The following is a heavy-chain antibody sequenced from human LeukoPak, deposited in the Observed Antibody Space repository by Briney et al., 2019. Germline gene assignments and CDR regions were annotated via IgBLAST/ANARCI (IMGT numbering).Heavy chain of an antibody. V-gene: IGHV3-21*01. Sequence: GGSLRLSCAASGFTFNTDTMNWVRQARGKGLEWVSSITASSTAIYSADSVKGRFTISRDNAKNFLYLQMNSLRAEDTAVYYCARTYYDILTGYNPYFDYWGQGILVTVSS. CDR1: GFTFNTDT. CDR3: ARTYYDILTGYNPYFDY. D-gene: IGHD3-9*01. J-gene: IGHJ4*02. CDR2: ITASSTAI.